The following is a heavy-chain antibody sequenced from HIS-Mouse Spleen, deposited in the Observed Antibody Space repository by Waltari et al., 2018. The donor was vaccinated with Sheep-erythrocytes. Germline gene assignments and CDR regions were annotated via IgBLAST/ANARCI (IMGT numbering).Heavy chain of an antibody. V-gene: IGHV4-30-4*01. CDR2: IYYSGST. D-gene: IGHD7-27*01. CDR1: GGSISRGDYY. Sequence: QVQLQESGPGPVTPSQTLSRTCTVSGGSISRGDYYWSWIRQPPGKGLEWIGYIYYSGSTYYNPSLKSRVTISVDTSKNQFSLKLSSVTAADTAVYYCARALANWGSSFDYWGQGTLVTVSS. CDR3: ARALANWGSSFDY. J-gene: IGHJ4*02.